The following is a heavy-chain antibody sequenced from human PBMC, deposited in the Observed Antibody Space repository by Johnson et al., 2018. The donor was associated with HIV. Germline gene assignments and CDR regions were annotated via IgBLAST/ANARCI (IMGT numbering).Heavy chain of an antibody. D-gene: IGHD6-13*01. J-gene: IGHJ3*02. CDR2: IRSKTAGGTI. CDR1: GMAFSDLW. V-gene: IGHV3-15*01. Sequence: EVQLVESGGGLVKPGGSLTVSCAASGMAFSDLWMNWVRQAPGKGLEWVGRIRSKTAGGTIEYAAPVKGRFTISRDNSKNTLYLQMNSLRAEDTAIYYCAKGRYSSSWYLAGAFDIWGQGTMVTVSS. CDR3: AKGRYSSSWYLAGAFDI.